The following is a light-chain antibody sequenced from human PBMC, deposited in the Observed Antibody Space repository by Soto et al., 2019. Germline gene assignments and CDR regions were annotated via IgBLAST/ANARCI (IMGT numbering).Light chain of an antibody. V-gene: IGLV2-14*01. CDR2: DVS. CDR3: SSYTSSSTLDV. CDR1: SSDVGGYNY. Sequence: QSVLTQPASVSGSPGQSLTISCTGTSSDVGGYNYVSWYQQHPGKAPKLMIYDVSNRPSGVSNRFSGSKSGNTASLTIFGLQAEDEADYYCSSYTSSSTLDVFGTGTKVTVL. J-gene: IGLJ1*01.